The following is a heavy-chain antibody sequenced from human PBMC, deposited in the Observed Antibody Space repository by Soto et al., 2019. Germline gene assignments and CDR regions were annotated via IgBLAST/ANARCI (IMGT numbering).Heavy chain of an antibody. V-gene: IGHV3-13*01. CDR1: GFTFSSYD. J-gene: IGHJ6*02. CDR2: IGTAGDT. Sequence: EVQLVESGGGLVQPGGSLRLSCAASGFTFSSYDMHWVRQATGKGLEWVSAIGTAGDTYYPGSVKGRFTISRENAKNSLYLQMNSLRAGDTAVYYCARDRSGTDSSGYHYYYYGMDVWGQGTTVTVSS. CDR3: ARDRSGTDSSGYHYYYYGMDV. D-gene: IGHD3-22*01.